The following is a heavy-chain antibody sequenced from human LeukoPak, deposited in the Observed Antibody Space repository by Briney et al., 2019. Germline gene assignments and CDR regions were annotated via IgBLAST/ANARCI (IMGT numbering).Heavy chain of an antibody. CDR1: GGSISSYY. Sequence: SETLSLTCTVSGGSISSYYWSWIRQPPGKGLEWIGYIYYSGSTNYNPSLKSRVTISVDTSKNQFSLKLSSVTAADTAVYYCARGGIYCSGGSCYSPIYFDYWGQGTLVTVSS. CDR2: IYYSGST. J-gene: IGHJ4*02. CDR3: ARGGIYCSGGSCYSPIYFDY. V-gene: IGHV4-59*01. D-gene: IGHD2-15*01.